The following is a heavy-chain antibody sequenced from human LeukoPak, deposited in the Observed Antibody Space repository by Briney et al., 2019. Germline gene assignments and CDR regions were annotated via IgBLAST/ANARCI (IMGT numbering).Heavy chain of an antibody. CDR1: GGTFSSYA. CDR2: IIPIVGTA. J-gene: IGHJ6*03. D-gene: IGHD2-15*01. V-gene: IGHV1-69*01. Sequence: GSSVKVSCKASGGTFSSYAISWVRQAPGQGLEWMGGIIPIVGTANYAQKFQGRVTITADESTSTAYMELSSLRSEDTAVYYCASAGYCSGGSCYYYYMDVWGKGTTVTVSS. CDR3: ASAGYCSGGSCYYYYMDV.